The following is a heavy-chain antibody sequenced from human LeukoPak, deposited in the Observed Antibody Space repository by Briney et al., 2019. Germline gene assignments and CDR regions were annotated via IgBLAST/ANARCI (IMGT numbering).Heavy chain of an antibody. CDR2: IFPDDSDT. J-gene: IGHJ4*02. V-gene: IGHV5-51*01. Sequence: GESLKISCKGPGYNFAHDWIGWVRQMPGKGLEWMGIIFPDDSDTIYSPSFQGQVTISADKSINTAYLQWSNLKASDSAIYYCARQESEMTTPANRYFDLWGQGTLITVSS. CDR3: ARQESEMTTPANRYFDL. CDR1: GYNFAHDW. D-gene: IGHD5-24*01.